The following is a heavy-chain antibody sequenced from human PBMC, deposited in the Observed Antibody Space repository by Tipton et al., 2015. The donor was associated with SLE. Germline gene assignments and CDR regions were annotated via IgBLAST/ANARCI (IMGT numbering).Heavy chain of an antibody. J-gene: IGHJ6*02. CDR3: ARRFLEWFGSGMYV. Sequence: LRLSCAVYGGSFSGYYWSWIRQPPGKGLEWIGEINHSGSTNYNPSLKSRVTISVDTSKNQFSLKLSSVTAADTAVYYCARRFLEWFGSGMYVWCLGTTVTVSS. CDR2: INHSGST. V-gene: IGHV4-34*01. D-gene: IGHD3-3*01. CDR1: GGSFSGYY.